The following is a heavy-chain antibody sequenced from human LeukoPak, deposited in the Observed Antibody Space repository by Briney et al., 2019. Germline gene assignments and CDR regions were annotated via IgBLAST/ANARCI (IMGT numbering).Heavy chain of an antibody. CDR2: IYSGRTT. V-gene: IGHV3-53*01. D-gene: IGHD3/OR15-3a*01. Sequence: GGSLRLSCAASGFTVSSNYMSWVRQAPGMGLEWVSVIYSGRTTYYADSVKGRFTISRDNSKNMLYLQMNSLRAEDTAVYYCAREPGTDYRKYYFDYWGQGTLVTVSS. CDR1: GFTVSSNY. J-gene: IGHJ4*02. CDR3: AREPGTDYRKYYFDY.